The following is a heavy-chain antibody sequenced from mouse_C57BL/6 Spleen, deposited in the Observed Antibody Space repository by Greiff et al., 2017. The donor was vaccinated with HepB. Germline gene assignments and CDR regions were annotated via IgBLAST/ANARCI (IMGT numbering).Heavy chain of an antibody. V-gene: IGHV1-81*01. Sequence: QVQLKESGAELARPGASVKLSCKASGYTFTSYGISWVKQRNGQGLEWIGEIYPRRGNTYYNEKFKGKAKLTADKSSSTAYMELRSLTSEDSAVYFCARREGSYWYFDVWGTGTTVTVSS. J-gene: IGHJ1*03. CDR1: GYTFTSYG. CDR3: ARREGSYWYFDV. CDR2: IYPRRGNT.